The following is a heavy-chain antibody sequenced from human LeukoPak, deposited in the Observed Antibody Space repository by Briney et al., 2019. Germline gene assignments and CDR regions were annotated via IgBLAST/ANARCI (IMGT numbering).Heavy chain of an antibody. V-gene: IGHV3-53*01. Sequence: PGGSLRLSCAASGFTISSNYMSWVRQAPGKGLEWVSIIYSGGKTFYADSAKGRFTISRDNSKTTLYLQMNSLRAEDTAVYYCARATHDFGDYNDYWGQGTLVTVPS. CDR2: IYSGGKT. CDR3: ARATHDFGDYNDY. CDR1: GFTISSNY. D-gene: IGHD4-17*01. J-gene: IGHJ4*02.